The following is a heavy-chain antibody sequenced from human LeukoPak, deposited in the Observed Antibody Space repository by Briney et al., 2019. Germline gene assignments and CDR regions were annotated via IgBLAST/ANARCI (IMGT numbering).Heavy chain of an antibody. J-gene: IGHJ3*02. CDR3: ARGLQNRSSGIRFDVFQI. Sequence: SVKVSPKASGYTFTSYGISWVRQAPGQGLEWVGWISGSKGKTIYAQKFQGRVTMATDTSTSTVYMEVRSLRSDDTAVYYCARGLQNRSSGIRFDVFQIWGQGTMVTVSS. CDR2: ISGSKGKT. CDR1: GYTFTSYG. V-gene: IGHV1-18*01. D-gene: IGHD6-6*01.